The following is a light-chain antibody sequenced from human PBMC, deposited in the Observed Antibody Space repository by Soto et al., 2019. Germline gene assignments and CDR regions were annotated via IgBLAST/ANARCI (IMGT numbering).Light chain of an antibody. Sequence: EIFLPHLQATRSLSPGKGATPSGRPSRSVTTNLPWYHKKPGQAPRPLIYVASNRATGIPARFSGSGSGTDFTLTISSLEPEDFAVYYCQQRSNWPRTFGQGTKVEIK. J-gene: IGKJ1*01. V-gene: IGKV3-11*01. CDR2: VAS. CDR3: QQRSNWPRT. CDR1: RSVTTN.